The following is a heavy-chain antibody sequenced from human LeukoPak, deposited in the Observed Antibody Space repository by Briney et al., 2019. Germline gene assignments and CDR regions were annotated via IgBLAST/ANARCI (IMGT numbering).Heavy chain of an antibody. V-gene: IGHV4-59*08. Sequence: SETLSLTCTVSGGSITDYYWSWLRQPPGKGLQWIGFIYHTGSTRYNPSLRSRVTISVDTSKEQFSLELIPVSAADTAVYYCARQPPYRYSSTWPPFYYYGMDVWGQGATVTVSS. J-gene: IGHJ6*02. CDR2: IYHTGST. D-gene: IGHD4-11*01. CDR3: ARQPPYRYSSTWPPFYYYGMDV. CDR1: GGSITDYY.